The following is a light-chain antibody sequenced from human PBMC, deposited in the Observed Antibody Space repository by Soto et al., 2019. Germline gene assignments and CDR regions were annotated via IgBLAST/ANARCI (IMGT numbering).Light chain of an antibody. V-gene: IGKV1D-16*01. CDR2: AAS. CDR3: QQYNTYPLT. J-gene: IGKJ4*01. Sequence: DVQMTQSPSSLSASVGDRVTITCRARQDLNSWLAWYQQKPEKAPKSLIYAASSLQTGVPSRFSVSGSGTDFTLTISSLQLDDSATYYGQQYNTYPLTFGGGTKVEIK. CDR1: QDLNSW.